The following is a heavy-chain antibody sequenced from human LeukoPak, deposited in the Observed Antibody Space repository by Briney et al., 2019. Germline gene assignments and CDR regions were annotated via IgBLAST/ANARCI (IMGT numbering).Heavy chain of an antibody. V-gene: IGHV1-8*01. CDR3: ARGHRGTAQDY. CDR2: MNPNSGNT. J-gene: IGHJ4*02. CDR1: GYTSTSYD. Sequence: ASVKVSCKASGYTSTSYDISWVRQATGQGLEWMGWMNPNSGNTGYAQKFQGRVTMTRDTSISTAYMELSSLRSEDTAVYYCARGHRGTAQDYWGQGTLVTVSS. D-gene: IGHD6-13*01.